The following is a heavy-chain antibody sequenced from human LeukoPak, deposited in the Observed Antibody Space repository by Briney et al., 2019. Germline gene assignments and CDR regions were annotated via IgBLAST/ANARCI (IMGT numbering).Heavy chain of an antibody. Sequence: GGSLRLSCSASGFTFSRYAMHWVRQAPGKGLEYVSAISSNGGSTYYADSVKGRFTISRDNSKNTLYLQMNSLRDEDSAVYYCAKCYYDSSGYYTGWGQGTLVTVSS. V-gene: IGHV3-64*04. D-gene: IGHD3-22*01. CDR2: ISSNGGST. CDR1: GFTFSRYA. CDR3: AKCYYDSSGYYTG. J-gene: IGHJ4*02.